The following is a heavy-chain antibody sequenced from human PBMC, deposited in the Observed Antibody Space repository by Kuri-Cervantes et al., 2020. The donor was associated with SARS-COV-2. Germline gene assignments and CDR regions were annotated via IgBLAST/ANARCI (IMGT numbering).Heavy chain of an antibody. Sequence: GESLKISCAASGFTFSSYGMHWVRQAPGKGLEWVGRIKSKTDGGTTDYAAPVKGRFTISRDDSKNTLYLQMNSLKTEDTAVYYCTTTEGHYDFWSGPPSWYFDYWGQGTLVTVSS. CDR2: IKSKTDGGTT. CDR1: GFTFSSYG. CDR3: TTTEGHYDFWSGPPSWYFDY. J-gene: IGHJ4*02. D-gene: IGHD3-3*01. V-gene: IGHV3-15*01.